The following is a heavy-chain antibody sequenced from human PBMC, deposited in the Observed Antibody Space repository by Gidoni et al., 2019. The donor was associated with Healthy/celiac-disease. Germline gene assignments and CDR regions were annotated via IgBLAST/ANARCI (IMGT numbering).Heavy chain of an antibody. CDR1: GFTFSSYA. J-gene: IGHJ4*02. Sequence: EVQLLESGVGFLQPGGSMILSCAASGFTFSSYAMSWVRQSPGKGMEWVSAISGSGGSTYYADSVKGRLTISRENAKNTLYLQMNSLRAEDTAVYYCAKVDLWGQGTLVTVS. CDR2: ISGSGGST. CDR3: AKVDL. V-gene: IGHV3-23*01.